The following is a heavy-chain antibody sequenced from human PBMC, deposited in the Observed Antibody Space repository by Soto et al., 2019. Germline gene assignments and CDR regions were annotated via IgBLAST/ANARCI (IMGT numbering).Heavy chain of an antibody. CDR1: GYSFTSYW. V-gene: IGHV5-51*01. CDR3: ARLRFTVTRDYAFDI. CDR2: IYPGDSDT. Sequence: GESLKISCKGSGYSFTSYWIGWVRQMPGKGLEWMGIIYPGDSDTRYSPSFQGQVTISADKSISTAYLQWSSLKASDTAMYYFARLRFTVTRDYAFDIWGQGTMVTVSS. J-gene: IGHJ3*02. D-gene: IGHD4-17*01.